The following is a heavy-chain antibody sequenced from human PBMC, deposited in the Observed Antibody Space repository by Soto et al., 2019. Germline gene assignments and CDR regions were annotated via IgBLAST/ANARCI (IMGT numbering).Heavy chain of an antibody. CDR2: IIPIPHIP. CDR3: ARGGGAFDI. J-gene: IGHJ3*02. D-gene: IGHD3-16*01. Sequence: QVQLVQSGAEVKKPGSSVKVSCKASGGTFSYTISWVRQAPGQGPEWMGRIIPIPHIPTYAQKFQGRITITADRSTSTAYMELSSLRSEDTAIYYCARGGGAFDIWGQGTMVTVSS. CDR1: GGTFSYT. V-gene: IGHV1-69*02.